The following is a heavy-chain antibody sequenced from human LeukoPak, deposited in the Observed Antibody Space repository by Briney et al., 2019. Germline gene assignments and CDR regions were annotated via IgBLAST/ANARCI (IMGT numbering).Heavy chain of an antibody. J-gene: IGHJ6*03. CDR2: ISYDGSNK. D-gene: IGHD1-20*01. V-gene: IGHV3-30*18. CDR1: GFTFSSYG. CDR3: AKDSNWNDGGDYYYYYYMDV. Sequence: GGSLRLSCAASGFTFSSYGMHWVRQAPGKGLEWVAVISYDGSNKYYADSVKGRFTISRDNSKNTLYLQMNSLRAEDTAVYYCAKDSNWNDGGDYYYYYYMDVWGKGTTVTVSS.